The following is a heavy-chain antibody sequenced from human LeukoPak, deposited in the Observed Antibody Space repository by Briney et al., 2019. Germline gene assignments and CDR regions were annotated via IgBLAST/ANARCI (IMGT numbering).Heavy chain of an antibody. CDR1: GGSFSGYY. CDR2: INHSGST. V-gene: IGHV4-34*01. Sequence: KSSETLSLTCAVYGGSFSGYYWSWIRQPPGKGLEWIGEINHSGSTNYNPSLKSRVTISVDTSKNQFSLKLSSVTAADTAVYYCARGVSYYYDSSGYYRGYYYYYGMDVWGQGTTVTVSS. J-gene: IGHJ6*02. CDR3: ARGVSYYYDSSGYYRGYYYYYGMDV. D-gene: IGHD3-22*01.